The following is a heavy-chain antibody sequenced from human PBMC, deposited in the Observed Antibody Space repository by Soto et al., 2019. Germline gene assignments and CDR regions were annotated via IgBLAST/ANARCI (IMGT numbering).Heavy chain of an antibody. Sequence: GAAVHVSCKASGYTFPSYDIIRVRQATGEGLEGMGWMNPNSGNTGYAQKFQGRVTMTRSTSITAAYMELSSLKSEGTAEYYFARGTVGLSDSSGYYLWGQGTLVTVSS. J-gene: IGHJ5*02. CDR2: MNPNSGNT. CDR1: GYTFPSYD. CDR3: ARGTVGLSDSSGYYL. D-gene: IGHD3-22*01. V-gene: IGHV1-8*01.